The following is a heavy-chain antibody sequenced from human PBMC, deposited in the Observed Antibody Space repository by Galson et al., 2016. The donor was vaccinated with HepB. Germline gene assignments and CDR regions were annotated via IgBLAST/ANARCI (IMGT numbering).Heavy chain of an antibody. CDR1: GFIFSSYG. CDR2: MSFDGTNK. D-gene: IGHD3-10*01. V-gene: IGHV3-30*18. J-gene: IGHJ6*02. CDR3: AKDLWADYDGSGRDTQKYGMDV. Sequence: CAASGFIFSSYGTHWVRQAPGKGLEWVSGMSFDGTNKYYAGSVKGRFTISRDKSKNTLYLQMNSLRAEDTAVYYCAKDLWADYDGSGRDTQKYGMDVWGQGTTVIVSS.